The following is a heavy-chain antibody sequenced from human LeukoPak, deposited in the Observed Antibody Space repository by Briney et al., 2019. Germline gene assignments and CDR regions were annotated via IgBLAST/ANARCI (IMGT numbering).Heavy chain of an antibody. Sequence: SETLSLTCTASGGSISNTYYYWGWIRQPPGKGLEWIASIYYSGSTYYNPSLKSRVTISVDTSKNQFSLKVSSVTAADTAVYYCARDRRQWELRGDFDCWGQGTLVTVSS. CDR1: GGSISNTYYY. D-gene: IGHD1-26*01. V-gene: IGHV4-39*07. J-gene: IGHJ4*02. CDR3: ARDRRQWELRGDFDC. CDR2: IYYSGST.